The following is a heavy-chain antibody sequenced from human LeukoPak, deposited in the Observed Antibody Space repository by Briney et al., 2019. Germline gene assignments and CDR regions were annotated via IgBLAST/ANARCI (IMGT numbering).Heavy chain of an antibody. CDR1: GFMFGDYA. Sequence: GGSLRLSCTGSGFMFGDYALTWVRQAPGKGLEWVGRIKSKTDGGTTDYAAPVKGRFTISRDDSKNTLYLQMNSLKTEDTAVYYCTTVPQDFWSRIQHWGQGTLVTVSS. D-gene: IGHD3-3*01. V-gene: IGHV3-15*01. CDR2: IKSKTDGGTT. CDR3: TTVPQDFWSRIQH. J-gene: IGHJ1*01.